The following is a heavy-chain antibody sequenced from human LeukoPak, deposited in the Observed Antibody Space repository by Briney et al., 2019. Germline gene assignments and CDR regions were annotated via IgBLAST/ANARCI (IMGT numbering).Heavy chain of an antibody. Sequence: ASVKVSCKASGYTFTGYYMHWVRQAPGQGLERMGWINPNSGGTNYAQKFQGRVTMTRDTSISTAYMELSRLRSDDTAVYYCARGPAVAGTLYYYGMDVWGQGTTVTVSS. CDR3: ARGPAVAGTLYYYGMDV. CDR2: INPNSGGT. V-gene: IGHV1-2*02. J-gene: IGHJ6*02. CDR1: GYTFTGYY. D-gene: IGHD6-19*01.